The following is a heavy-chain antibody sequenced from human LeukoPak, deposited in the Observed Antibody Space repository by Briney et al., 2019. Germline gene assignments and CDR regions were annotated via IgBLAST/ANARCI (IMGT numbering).Heavy chain of an antibody. CDR3: ARDGGATSLDY. D-gene: IGHD1-26*01. J-gene: IGHJ4*02. Sequence: GGSLRLSCAASGFTFSSYWMSWVRQAPGKGLEWVANMKQDGSEKYYVDSVKGRFTISIDNAKNSLYLQMDILRAEDTAVYYCARDGGATSLDYWGQGTPVTVSS. V-gene: IGHV3-7*03. CDR2: MKQDGSEK. CDR1: GFTFSSYW.